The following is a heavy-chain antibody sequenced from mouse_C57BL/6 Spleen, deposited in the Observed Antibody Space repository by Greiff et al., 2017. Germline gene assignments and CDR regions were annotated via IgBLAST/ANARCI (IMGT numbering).Heavy chain of an antibody. D-gene: IGHD4-1*01. J-gene: IGHJ2*01. CDR1: GFTFSSYA. V-gene: IGHV5-9-1*02. CDR3: TRDEAGTSGHYFDY. Sequence: EVKLMESGEGLVKPGGSLKLSCAASGFTFSSYAMSWVRQTPEKRLEWVAYISSGGDYIYYADTVKGRFTISRDNARNTLYLQMSSLKSEDTAMYYCTRDEAGTSGHYFDYWGQGTTLTVSS. CDR2: ISSGGDYI.